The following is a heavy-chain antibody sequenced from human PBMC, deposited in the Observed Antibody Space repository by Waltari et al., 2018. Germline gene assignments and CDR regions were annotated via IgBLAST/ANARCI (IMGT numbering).Heavy chain of an antibody. CDR1: GGSISSYY. D-gene: IGHD3-22*01. J-gene: IGHJ4*02. Sequence: QVQLQESGPGLVKPSETLSLTCTVSGGSISSYYWSWIRQPPGKGLEWIGYIYYSGSTNYNPSLKSRVTISVDTSKNQFALKLRSVTAADTAVYYCARSDDSSGYYWSWGQGTLVTVSS. CDR3: ARSDDSSGYYWS. CDR2: IYYSGST. V-gene: IGHV4-59*01.